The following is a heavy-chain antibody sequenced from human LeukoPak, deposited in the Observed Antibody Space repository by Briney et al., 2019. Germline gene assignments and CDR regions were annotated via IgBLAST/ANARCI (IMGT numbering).Heavy chain of an antibody. V-gene: IGHV3-11*04. Sequence: GGSLRLSCAASVFTFSVHYMTWIRQAPGKGLQWISYISNDGTKTYYADSVRGRFTISRDNGKNLVYLQMNSLRVEDTAVYYCARVFSHWGWPGDYYFDYWGQGSLVTVSS. CDR1: VFTFSVHY. CDR3: ARVFSHWGWPGDYYFDY. J-gene: IGHJ4*02. D-gene: IGHD3-16*01. CDR2: ISNDGTKT.